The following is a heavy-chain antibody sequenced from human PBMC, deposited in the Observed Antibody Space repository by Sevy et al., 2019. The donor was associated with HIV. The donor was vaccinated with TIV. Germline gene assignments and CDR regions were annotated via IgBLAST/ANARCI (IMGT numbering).Heavy chain of an antibody. CDR1: GFTFSDHY. V-gene: IGHV3-72*01. J-gene: IGHJ4*02. D-gene: IGHD6-13*01. CDR3: ATHAGIAAAGRVFDY. Sequence: GGSLRLSCAASGFTFSDHYMEWVRQAPGKGLEWVGRTRNKADSYTTEYAAPVKGRFTISRDDSKNSLYLQMNSLKTEATAVYYCATHAGIAAAGRVFDYWGQGSLVTVSS. CDR2: TRNKADSYTT.